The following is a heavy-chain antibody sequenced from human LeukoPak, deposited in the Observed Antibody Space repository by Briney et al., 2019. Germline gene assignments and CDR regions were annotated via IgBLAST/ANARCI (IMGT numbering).Heavy chain of an antibody. CDR3: ARDLLATIDN. D-gene: IGHD5-24*01. CDR1: GFTFSNFG. J-gene: IGHJ4*02. Sequence: PGGSLRLSCIASGFTFSNFGMHWIRQAPGKGLEWVANIKQDGSRKNYVDSVKGRFTVSRDNAKNSMYLEMNSLRVEDTAIYYCARDLLATIDNWGQGTLVTVSS. CDR2: IKQDGSRK. V-gene: IGHV3-7*04.